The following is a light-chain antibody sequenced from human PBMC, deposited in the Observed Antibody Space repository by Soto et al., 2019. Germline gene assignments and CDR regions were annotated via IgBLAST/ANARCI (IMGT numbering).Light chain of an antibody. V-gene: IGKV3-20*01. CDR2: GAT. CDR3: HQYGSSPAT. CDR1: QSVSSSC. Sequence: FLFAQSPGTLTLSPGERATLSCRASQSVSSSCLAWYQQRRGQAPRLLIYGATSRATGIPDRFSGSGSGTDFTLTISRLEPEDFAVYYCHQYGSSPATFGQGTKVDIK. J-gene: IGKJ1*01.